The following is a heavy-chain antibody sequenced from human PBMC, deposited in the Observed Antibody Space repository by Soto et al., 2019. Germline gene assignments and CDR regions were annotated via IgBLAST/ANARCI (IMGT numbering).Heavy chain of an antibody. V-gene: IGHV3-23*01. J-gene: IGHJ6*02. CDR1: GFTFSSYA. CDR3: AKSIVGGGYYYYYGMDV. D-gene: IGHD1-26*01. Sequence: EVQLLESGGGFVQPGGSLRLSCAASGFTFSSYAMNWVRQAPGKGLEWVSAISGSGGSTYYADTAKGRFTISRYNSKYTLYLQMNSLGAEDTAVYYCAKSIVGGGYYYYYGMDVWGQGGTVIDSS. CDR2: ISGSGGST.